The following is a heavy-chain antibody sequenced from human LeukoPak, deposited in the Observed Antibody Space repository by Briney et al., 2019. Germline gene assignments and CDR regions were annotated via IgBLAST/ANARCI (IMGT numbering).Heavy chain of an antibody. CDR1: GGSISSSSYY. J-gene: IGHJ4*02. CDR2: IYYSGST. Sequence: SETLSLTCTVSGGSISSSSYYWGWIRQPPGKGLEWIGSIYYSGSTYYNPSLKSRVTISVDTSKNQFSLKPSSVTTADTAVYYCARQHSSGYYSHYWGQGTLVTVSS. V-gene: IGHV4-39*01. D-gene: IGHD3-22*01. CDR3: ARQHSSGYYSHY.